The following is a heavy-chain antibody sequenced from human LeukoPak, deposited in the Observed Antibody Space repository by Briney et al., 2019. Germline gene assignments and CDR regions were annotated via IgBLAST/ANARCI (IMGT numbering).Heavy chain of an antibody. CDR2: TYQRSKWYN. CDR1: AX. CDR3: ARSPSPYSSGWYFDY. V-gene: IGHV6-1*01. Sequence: AXWDWIRQSPSRGLEWLGRTYQRSKWYNDYAVSVKSRITINPDISKNQFSLQLNSVTPEDTAVYYCARSPSPYSSGWYFDYWGQGTLVTVSS. D-gene: IGHD6-19*01. J-gene: IGHJ4*02.